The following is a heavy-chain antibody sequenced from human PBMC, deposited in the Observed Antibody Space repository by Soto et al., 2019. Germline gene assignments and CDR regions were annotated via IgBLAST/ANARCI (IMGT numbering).Heavy chain of an antibody. J-gene: IGHJ4*02. D-gene: IGHD3-10*01. CDR1: GYSFTSYW. V-gene: IGHV5-51*01. CDR2: ISPGNSDT. Sequence: PGESLKISCKGSGYSFTSYWIGWVRQMPGKGLVWMVIISPGNSDTRYSPSCEDQVTITADKSISTAYLQWSSLKASDTAMYYCARRGPGSGSYSVDYWGQGTLVTVSS. CDR3: ARRGPGSGSYSVDY.